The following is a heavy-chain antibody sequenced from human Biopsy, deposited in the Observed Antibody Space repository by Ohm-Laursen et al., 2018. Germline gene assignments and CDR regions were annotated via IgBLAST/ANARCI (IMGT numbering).Heavy chain of an antibody. D-gene: IGHD1-7*01. Sequence: SLRLSCSASGFTFSRHGMHWVRQAPGKGLAWVAVIWSDGNSKYYADSVKGRFTISIDNANNTLYLQMNSLRAEDTAVYYCAGGGGGNSRDWYFDLWGRGTLVTVSS. CDR3: AGGGGGNSRDWYFDL. CDR2: IWSDGNSK. CDR1: GFTFSRHG. J-gene: IGHJ2*01. V-gene: IGHV3-33*03.